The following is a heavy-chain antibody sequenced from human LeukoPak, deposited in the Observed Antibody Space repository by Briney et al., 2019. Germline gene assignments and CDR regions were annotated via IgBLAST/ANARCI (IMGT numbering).Heavy chain of an antibody. V-gene: IGHV3-9*01. J-gene: IGHJ4*02. Sequence: PGGSLRLSCAASGFTFDDYAMHWVRQAPGKGLEWVSGISWNSGSIGYADSVKGRFTISRDNAKNSLYLQMNSLRAEDTALYYCAKDGVRYFDWLLYSGNFDYWGQGTLVTVSS. D-gene: IGHD3-9*01. CDR3: AKDGVRYFDWLLYSGNFDY. CDR2: ISWNSGSI. CDR1: GFTFDDYA.